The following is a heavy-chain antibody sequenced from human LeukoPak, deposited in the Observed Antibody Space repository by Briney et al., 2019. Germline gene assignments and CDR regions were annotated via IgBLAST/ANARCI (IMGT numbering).Heavy chain of an antibody. V-gene: IGHV3-23*01. J-gene: IGHJ4*02. CDR2: LSDSGVYT. CDR3: AKKAHYDAYAKYFDY. D-gene: IGHD4-17*01. Sequence: GGSLRLSCAASGFTFSNYAMTWVRQAPGKGLEWVSILSDSGVYTYYADSVKGRFTISRDNSNNMLYLQMNSLRAEDTAVYYCAKKAHYDAYAKYFDYWGQGTLVTVSS. CDR1: GFTFSNYA.